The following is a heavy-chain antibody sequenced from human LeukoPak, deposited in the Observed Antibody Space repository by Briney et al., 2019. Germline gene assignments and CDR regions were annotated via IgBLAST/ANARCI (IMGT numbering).Heavy chain of an antibody. CDR3: TRALIAPFFDY. D-gene: IGHD3-16*01. J-gene: IGHJ4*02. CDR2: INHSGST. CDR1: GGSFSGYY. V-gene: IGHV4-34*01. Sequence: SETLSLTCAVYGGSFSGYYWSWIRQPPGKGLEWIGEINHSGSTNYNPSLKSRVTISVDTAQNQFSLKLSSVAAAATAVYYCTRALIAPFFDYWGQGTLVTVSS.